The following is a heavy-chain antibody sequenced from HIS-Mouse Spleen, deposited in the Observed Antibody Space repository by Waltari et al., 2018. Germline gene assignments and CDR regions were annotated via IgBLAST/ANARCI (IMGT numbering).Heavy chain of an antibody. CDR1: GGSISSSSYY. CDR2: IYYSGST. CDR3: AREIPYSSSWYDWYFDL. D-gene: IGHD6-13*01. J-gene: IGHJ2*01. V-gene: IGHV4-39*07. Sequence: QLQLQESGPGLVKPSETLSLTCTVSGGSISSSSYYWGWIRQPPGKGLEWIGSIYYSGSTYYNPSRKSRVTISVDTSKNQFSLTLSSVTAADTAVYYCAREIPYSSSWYDWYFDLWGRGTLVTVSS.